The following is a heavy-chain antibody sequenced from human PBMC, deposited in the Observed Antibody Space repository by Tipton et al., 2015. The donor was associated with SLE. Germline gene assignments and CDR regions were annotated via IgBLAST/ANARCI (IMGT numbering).Heavy chain of an antibody. CDR2: IWYDGSNK. Sequence: SLRLSCAASGFTFSSYGMHWVRQAPGKGLEWVAVIWYDGSNKYYADSVKGRFTISRDNSKNTLYLQMNSLRAEDTAVYYCATVRWELGGNALDIWGQGTMVTVSS. J-gene: IGHJ3*02. D-gene: IGHD1-26*01. V-gene: IGHV3-33*08. CDR3: ATVRWELGGNALDI. CDR1: GFTFSSYG.